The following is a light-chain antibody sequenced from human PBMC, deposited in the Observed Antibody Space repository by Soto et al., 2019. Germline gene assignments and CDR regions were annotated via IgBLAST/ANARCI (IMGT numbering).Light chain of an antibody. CDR2: GAS. J-gene: IGKJ1*01. V-gene: IGKV3-20*01. CDR1: QSVTNSF. CDR3: QQYVSSPWA. Sequence: EIVLAQSPGTLSLSPGERATLSCRASQSVTNSFLAWYQQRPGQAPRLLLYGASRRATGIPDRFTGSGSGTDFALTISRLETEDFAVYYCQQYVSSPWAFGQGTKVEI.